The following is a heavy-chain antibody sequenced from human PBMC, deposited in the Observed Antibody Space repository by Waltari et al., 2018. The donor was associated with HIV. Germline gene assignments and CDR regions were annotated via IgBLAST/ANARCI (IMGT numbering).Heavy chain of an antibody. CDR1: GFTCSTFA. CDR3: ARGYSSSRWIPLYH. J-gene: IGHJ4*02. D-gene: IGHD6-6*01. CDR2: FWSDGAEI. Sequence: QVQLVESGGGVVQPGTSLTLSCAVSGFTCSTFAIPWVRQSTGKGLEWLAVFWSDGAEISYADSVKGRFTVSKDSSQKTLYLHLTSLRAEDTALYYCARGYSSSRWIPLYHWGRGTLVTVSS. V-gene: IGHV3-33*01.